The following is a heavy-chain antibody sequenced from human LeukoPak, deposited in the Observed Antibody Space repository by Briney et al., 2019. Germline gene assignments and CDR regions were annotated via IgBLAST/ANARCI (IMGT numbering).Heavy chain of an antibody. CDR2: ISGSGGST. CDR1: GFTFSSYA. J-gene: IGHJ4*02. Sequence: GGSLRLSCGASGFTFSSYAISWVRQAPGKGLEWVSAISGSGGSTYYADSVKGRFTISRDNSKNTLYLQMNSLRAEDTAVYYCAKAFYGDYPFDYWGQGTLVTVSS. CDR3: AKAFYGDYPFDY. D-gene: IGHD4-17*01. V-gene: IGHV3-23*01.